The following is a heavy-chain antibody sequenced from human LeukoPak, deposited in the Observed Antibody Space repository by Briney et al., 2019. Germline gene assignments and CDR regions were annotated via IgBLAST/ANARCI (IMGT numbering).Heavy chain of an antibody. CDR2: ISGSGDST. V-gene: IGHV3-23*01. CDR1: GFTFSSYA. D-gene: IGHD4-11*01. J-gene: IGHJ4*02. CDR3: AKNRGNYYYFDY. Sequence: GGSLRLSCAASGFTFSSYAMSWVRQAPGKGLEWVSAISGSGDSTYYADSVKVRFTISRDKSKNTLYLQMTSLGADDTAVYYCAKNRGNYYYFDYWGQGTLVTVSS.